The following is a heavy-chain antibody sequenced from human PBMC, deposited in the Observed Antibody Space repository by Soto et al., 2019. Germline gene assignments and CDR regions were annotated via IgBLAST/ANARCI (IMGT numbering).Heavy chain of an antibody. Sequence: PSETLSLTCAVYGGSFSGYYWSWIRQPPGKGLGWIGEINHSGSTNYNPSLKSRVTISVDTSKNQFSLKLSSVTAADTAVYYCARGRREIVVVPAARISHYYYGMDVWGQGTTVTVPS. D-gene: IGHD2-2*01. V-gene: IGHV4-34*01. CDR1: GGSFSGYY. CDR3: ARGRREIVVVPAARISHYYYGMDV. J-gene: IGHJ6*02. CDR2: INHSGST.